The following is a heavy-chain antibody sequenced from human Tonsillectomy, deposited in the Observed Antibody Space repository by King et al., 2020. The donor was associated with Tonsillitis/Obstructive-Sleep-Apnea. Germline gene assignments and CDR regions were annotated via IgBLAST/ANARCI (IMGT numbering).Heavy chain of an antibody. D-gene: IGHD3-22*01. Sequence: PLQESGPGLVKPSETLSLTCAVSGGSISSSTDHWDWIRQPPGKGLEWIGSRSYRGRTYHNPSLKSRVSISVNTSKNQFFLNLSSVTAADTAVYYCARVYDRSGYSDRGAFDIWGQGTMVIVSS. CDR1: GGSISSSTDH. V-gene: IGHV4-39*01. CDR3: ARVYDRSGYSDRGAFDI. J-gene: IGHJ3*02. CDR2: RSYRGRT.